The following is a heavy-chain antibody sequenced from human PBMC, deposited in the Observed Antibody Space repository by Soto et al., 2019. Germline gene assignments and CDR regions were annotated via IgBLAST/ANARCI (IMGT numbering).Heavy chain of an antibody. D-gene: IGHD4-17*01. CDR2: IIPILGIA. CDR3: ARAVTTSYYYYGMDV. Sequence: QVQLVQSGAEVKKPGSSVKVSCKASGGTFSSYTISWVRQAPGQGLEWMGRIIPILGIANYAHKFQGRVTITANKYTSTAYMELSSLRSEDTAVYYCARAVTTSYYYYGMDVWGQGTTVTVSS. CDR1: GGTFSSYT. V-gene: IGHV1-69*02. J-gene: IGHJ6*02.